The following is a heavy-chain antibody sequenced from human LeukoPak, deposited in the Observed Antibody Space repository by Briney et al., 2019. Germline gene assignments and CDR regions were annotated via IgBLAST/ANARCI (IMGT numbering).Heavy chain of an antibody. J-gene: IGHJ4*02. CDR3: AHKGGSSALYDY. D-gene: IGHD2-2*01. CDR2: IYWDGVK. CDR1: GFSLSTYGVG. Sequence: SGPTLVKPTQTLTLTCTFSGFSLSTYGVGVGWIRQPPGKALEWLTLIYWDGVKRYSPSLKSRLTITKDTSKNQVVLTMTNMDPVDTATYYCAHKGGSSALYDYWGQGTLVTVSS. V-gene: IGHV2-5*02.